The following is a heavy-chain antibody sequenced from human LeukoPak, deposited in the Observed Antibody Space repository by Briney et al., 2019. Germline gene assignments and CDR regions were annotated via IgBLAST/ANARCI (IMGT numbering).Heavy chain of an antibody. CDR2: IGTGGDT. Sequence: GGSLRLSCAASGFSFSAYDMHWVRQPTGKGLEWVSTIGTGGDTYYPASVRGRFTVSRENAKTSLYLELTTLSAGDTAVYYCARGNRDDSNPDYWGQGTLVTASS. CDR1: GFSFSAYD. J-gene: IGHJ4*02. D-gene: IGHD5-24*01. CDR3: ARGNRDDSNPDY. V-gene: IGHV3-13*01.